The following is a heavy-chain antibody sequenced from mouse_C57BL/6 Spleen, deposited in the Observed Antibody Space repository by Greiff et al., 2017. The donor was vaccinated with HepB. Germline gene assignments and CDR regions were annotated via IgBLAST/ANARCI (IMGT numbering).Heavy chain of an antibody. CDR3: ARAGKDYAMDY. J-gene: IGHJ4*01. V-gene: IGHV5-17*01. Sequence: VQLQQSGGGLVKPGGSLKLSCAASGFTFSDYGMHWVRQAPEKGLEWVAYISSGSSTIYYADTVKGRFTISRDNAKNTLFLQMTSLRSEDTAMYYCARAGKDYAMDYWGQGTSVTVSS. CDR2: ISSGSSTI. D-gene: IGHD4-1*01. CDR1: GFTFSDYG.